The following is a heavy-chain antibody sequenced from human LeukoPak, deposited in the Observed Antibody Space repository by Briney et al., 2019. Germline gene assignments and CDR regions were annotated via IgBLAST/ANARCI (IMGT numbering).Heavy chain of an antibody. J-gene: IGHJ4*02. CDR1: GFTFRKHG. V-gene: IGHV3-23*01. Sequence: GGSLRLSCAASGFTFRKHGMNWVRQAPGKGLEWVSGISPSGDITYYADSVKGRFTISRDNSKNTLYLQMNSLRAEDTATYYCAKLSRGEPNDYWGQGTLVTVSS. D-gene: IGHD4-17*01. CDR3: AKLSRGEPNDY. CDR2: ISPSGDIT.